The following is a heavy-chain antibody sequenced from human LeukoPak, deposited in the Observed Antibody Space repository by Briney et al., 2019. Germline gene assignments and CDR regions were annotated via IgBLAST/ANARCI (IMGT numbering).Heavy chain of an antibody. D-gene: IGHD3-10*01. CDR2: ISSASSNI. J-gene: IGHJ4*02. Sequence: PGGSLRLSCSASGFPFSSYAMHWVRQAPGKGLEWVSSISSASSNIYYADSVKGRFTISRDNAKNSLYLQMNSLRAEDTAVYYCARDMYGSGRTGSVDFWGQGALVTVSS. V-gene: IGHV3-21*01. CDR3: ARDMYGSGRTGSVDF. CDR1: GFPFSSYA.